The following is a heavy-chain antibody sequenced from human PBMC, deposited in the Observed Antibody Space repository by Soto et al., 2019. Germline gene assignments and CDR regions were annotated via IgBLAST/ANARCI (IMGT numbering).Heavy chain of an antibody. CDR2: IWYDGSKK. J-gene: IGHJ4*02. CDR3: ARGLYDSSGYLDY. V-gene: IGHV3-33*01. Sequence: SLRLSCAASGFTFRTYGMHWVRQAPGKGLEWVAVIWYDGSKKYYADSVKGRFTISRDNSKNTLYLQMNTLRAEDTAVYYCARGLYDSSGYLDYWGQGTLVTVPS. D-gene: IGHD3-22*01. CDR1: GFTFRTYG.